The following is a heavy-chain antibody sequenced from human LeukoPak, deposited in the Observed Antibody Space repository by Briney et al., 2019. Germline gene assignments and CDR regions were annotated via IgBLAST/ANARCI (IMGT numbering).Heavy chain of an antibody. CDR1: EGTFSSYA. CDR3: ARRVPRYQNDDAFDI. CDR2: IIPIFGTA. D-gene: IGHD1-26*01. J-gene: IGHJ3*02. Sequence: ASVKVSCKASEGTFSSYAISWVRQAPGQGLEWMGRIIPIFGTANYAQKFQGRVTITTDESTSTAYMELSSLRSEDTAVYYCARRVPRYQNDDAFDIWGQGTMVTVSS. V-gene: IGHV1-69*05.